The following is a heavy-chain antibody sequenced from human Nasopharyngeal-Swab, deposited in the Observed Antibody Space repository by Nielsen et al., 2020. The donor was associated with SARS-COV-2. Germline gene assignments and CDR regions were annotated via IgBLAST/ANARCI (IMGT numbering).Heavy chain of an antibody. Sequence: APVKVSCKVSGYTLPEVAIHWVRQAPGKGPEWMGGFDPEDGEKIYAQKFQGRVTITVHSSTDTAYMELRSLRSEDTATYYCAAQLWSFWFDYWGQGTLVTVSS. CDR3: AAQLWSFWFDY. D-gene: IGHD3-10*01. J-gene: IGHJ4*02. V-gene: IGHV1-24*01. CDR2: FDPEDGEK. CDR1: GYTLPEVA.